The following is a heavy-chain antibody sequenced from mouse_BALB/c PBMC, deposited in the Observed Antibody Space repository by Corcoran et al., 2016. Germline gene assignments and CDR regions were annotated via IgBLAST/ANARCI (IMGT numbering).Heavy chain of an antibody. D-gene: IGHD2-4*01. Sequence: EVQLQPSGPELVKPGASVKMSCKASGYTFTSYVMHWVKQKPGQGLEWIGYINPYNDGTKYNEKFKGKATLTSDKSSSTAYMELSSLTSEDSAVYYCARGYDYDPWYFDVWGAGTTVTVSS. CDR1: GYTFTSYV. CDR3: ARGYDYDPWYFDV. J-gene: IGHJ1*01. CDR2: INPYNDGT. V-gene: IGHV1S136*01.